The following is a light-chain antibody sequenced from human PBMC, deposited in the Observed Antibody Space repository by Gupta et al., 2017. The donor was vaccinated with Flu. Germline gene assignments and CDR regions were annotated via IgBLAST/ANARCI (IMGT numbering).Light chain of an antibody. CDR3: QQRVDSPGT. Sequence: DIQMTQSPSSLSASLGDRVTITCRASQYIHEYLNWYQGKPGEAPKLLIYDASSLPGGVPSIFRGSGSGTDFTLTISSLQSEEFAAYYCQQRVDSPGTFGQGTKVEIK. V-gene: IGKV1-39*01. J-gene: IGKJ1*01. CDR2: DAS. CDR1: QYIHEY.